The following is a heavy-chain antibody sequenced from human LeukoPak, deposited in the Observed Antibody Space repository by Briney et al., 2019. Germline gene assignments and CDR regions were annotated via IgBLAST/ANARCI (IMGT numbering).Heavy chain of an antibody. CDR1: GYSISSGYY. CDR2: IYHSGST. Sequence: SETLSLTCTVSGYSISSGYYWGWIRQPPGKGLEWFGIIYHSGSTYYNPSLKSRVTISVDTSKNQFSLKLSSVTAADTAVYYCARVSGRFTWYFDLWGRGTLVTVSS. J-gene: IGHJ2*01. CDR3: ARVSGRFTWYFDL. V-gene: IGHV4-38-2*02.